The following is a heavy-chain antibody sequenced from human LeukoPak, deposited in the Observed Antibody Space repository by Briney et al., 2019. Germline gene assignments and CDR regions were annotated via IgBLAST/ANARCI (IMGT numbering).Heavy chain of an antibody. D-gene: IGHD1-26*01. CDR1: GFTFSSFG. CDR3: ARVQWELLYPDY. Sequence: GGSLRLSCAASGFTFSSFGMSWVRQAPGKGLEWVALISCDESYRYYADSVKGRFTISRDNSKNTLYLQMNSLRADDTAVYYCARVQWELLYPDYWGQGTLVTVSS. V-gene: IGHV3-30*03. CDR2: ISCDESYR. J-gene: IGHJ4*02.